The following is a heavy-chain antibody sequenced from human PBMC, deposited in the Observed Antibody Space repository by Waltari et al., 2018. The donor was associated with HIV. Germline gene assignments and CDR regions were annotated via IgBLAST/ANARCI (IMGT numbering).Heavy chain of an antibody. CDR2: IYYSGST. Sequence: QVQLQESGPGLVKPSQTLSLTCTVSGGSISSGGYYWSWIRQHPGKGLEWIGFIYYSGSTYYNPALKSRVTISVDASKNQFALKRSSVTAADTAVYYCARDGKSSYYYDSSPNWFDPWGQGTLVAVSS. CDR1: GGSISSGGYY. J-gene: IGHJ5*02. V-gene: IGHV4-31*03. CDR3: ARDGKSSYYYDSSPNWFDP. D-gene: IGHD3-22*01.